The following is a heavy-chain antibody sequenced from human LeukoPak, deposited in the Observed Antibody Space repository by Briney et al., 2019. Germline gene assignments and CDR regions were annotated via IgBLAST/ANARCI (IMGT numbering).Heavy chain of an antibody. J-gene: IGHJ6*04. V-gene: IGHV3-48*03. CDR2: ISSSGSTI. CDR3: AELGITMIGGA. D-gene: IGHD3-10*02. CDR1: GFTFSSYE. Sequence: GGSLRLSCAASGFTFSSYEMNWVRQAPGKGLEWVSYISSSGSTIYYADSVRGRFTISRDNAKNSLYLQMNSLRAEDTAVYYCAELGITMIGGAWGKGTTVTISS.